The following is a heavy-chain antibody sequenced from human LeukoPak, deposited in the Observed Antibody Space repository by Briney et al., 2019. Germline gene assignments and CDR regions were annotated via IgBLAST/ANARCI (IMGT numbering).Heavy chain of an antibody. V-gene: IGHV1-3*04. D-gene: IGHD5-12*01. CDR2: IYTGNGDT. CDR1: GYTFTSYA. Sequence: GASVKVSCKASGYTFTSYAVHWVRQAPGQRLECMGWIYTGNGDTEYSQKFQGRVTITRDTSASTAYMELSSLRSEDTAVYYCARGHSGYIDYWGQGTLVAVSS. J-gene: IGHJ4*02. CDR3: ARGHSGYIDY.